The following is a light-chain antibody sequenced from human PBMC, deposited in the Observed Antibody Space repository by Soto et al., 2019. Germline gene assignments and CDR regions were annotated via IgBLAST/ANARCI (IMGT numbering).Light chain of an antibody. CDR3: SSYAGSYTLV. J-gene: IGLJ2*01. Sequence: QSALTQPRSVSGSPGHSVTISCTGTSNDVGGYNFVSWYQQHPGKVPKLFIYDVSRRPSGVPDRFSGSKSGNTASLTISGLQAEDEADYYCSSYAGSYTLVFGGGTKLTFL. CDR2: DVS. CDR1: SNDVGGYNF. V-gene: IGLV2-11*01.